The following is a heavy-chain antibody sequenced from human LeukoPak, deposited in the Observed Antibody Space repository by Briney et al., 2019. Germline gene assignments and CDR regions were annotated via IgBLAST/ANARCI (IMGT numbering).Heavy chain of an antibody. Sequence: ASVKVSCKASGYTFTGYYMHWVRQAPGQGLEWMGRIIPIFGTANYAQKFQGRVTITTDESTSTAYMELSSLRSEDTAVYYCATTPGDIVAPQAAAGPDYWGQGTLVTVSS. CDR3: ATTPGDIVAPQAAAGPDY. CDR1: GYTFTGYY. CDR2: IIPIFGTA. J-gene: IGHJ4*02. V-gene: IGHV1-69*05. D-gene: IGHD5-12*01.